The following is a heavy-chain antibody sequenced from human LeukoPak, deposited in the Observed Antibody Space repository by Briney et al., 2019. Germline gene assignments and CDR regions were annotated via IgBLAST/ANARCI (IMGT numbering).Heavy chain of an antibody. CDR2: ISYDGSNK. V-gene: IGHV3-30*03. CDR3: ARNSWPFDY. CDR1: GFTFSSYG. Sequence: PGRSLRLSCAASGFTFSSYGMHWVRQAPGKGLEWVAVISYDGSNKYYADSVKGRFTISRDNSKNTLYLQMNSLRAEDTAMYYCARNSWPFDYWGQGTLVTVSS. D-gene: IGHD2-21*01. J-gene: IGHJ4*02.